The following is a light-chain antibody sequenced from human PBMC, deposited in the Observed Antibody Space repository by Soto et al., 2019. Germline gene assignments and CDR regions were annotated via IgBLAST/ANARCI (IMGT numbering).Light chain of an antibody. CDR3: QSYDSSLSGSV. CDR1: SSDVGAYNF. CDR2: DVT. V-gene: IGLV2-11*01. Sequence: QSALTQPRSVSGSPGQSVTISCTGTSSDVGAYNFVSWYQHHPGKAPKLIIYDVTERPSGVPDRFSGSKSGNSASLTISGLQTEDEADYYCQSYDSSLSGSVFGGGTKLTVL. J-gene: IGLJ3*02.